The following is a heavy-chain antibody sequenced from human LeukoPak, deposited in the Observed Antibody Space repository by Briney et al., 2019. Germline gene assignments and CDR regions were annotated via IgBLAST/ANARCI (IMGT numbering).Heavy chain of an antibody. Sequence: PGGSLRLSCTASGFTFGDYAMSWVRQAPGKGLEWVGFIGSTAYGGTIEYAASVKGRFTISRDDSKNIAYLLMDSLKTEDTAVYSCIREGEYKYGYGYSYYYMDVGGRGTTVTISS. D-gene: IGHD5-18*01. V-gene: IGHV3-49*04. CDR3: IREGEYKYGYGYSYYYMDV. J-gene: IGHJ6*03. CDR1: GFTFGDYA. CDR2: IGSTAYGGTI.